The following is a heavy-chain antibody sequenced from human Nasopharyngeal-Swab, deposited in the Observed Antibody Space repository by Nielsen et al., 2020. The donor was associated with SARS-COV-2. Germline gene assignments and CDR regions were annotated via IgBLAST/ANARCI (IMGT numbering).Heavy chain of an antibody. Sequence: VRQVPGKGLEWISYISSTGTTICYADSVKGRFTISRDNAKNSLFLQMNSLRAEDTALYYCAREMGYSYGWDYWGQGTQVTVSS. J-gene: IGHJ4*02. D-gene: IGHD5-18*01. CDR2: ISSTGTTI. V-gene: IGHV3-48*03. CDR3: AREMGYSYGWDY.